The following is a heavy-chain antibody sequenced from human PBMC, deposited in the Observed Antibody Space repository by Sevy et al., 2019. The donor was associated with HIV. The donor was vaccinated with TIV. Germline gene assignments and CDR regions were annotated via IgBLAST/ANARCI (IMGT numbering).Heavy chain of an antibody. D-gene: IGHD3-22*01. J-gene: IGHJ5*02. V-gene: IGHV3-48*02. CDR3: AREAYYYDSREENWFDP. CDR2: ISRTTTT. CDR1: GFTFSVYT. Sequence: GGSLRLSCKVSGFTFSVYTMHWVHQAPGKGLEWVSSISRTTTTYYADSVRGRFTISRDNAKNSLYLEMNSLRDDDTAVYYCAREAYYYDSREENWFDPWGQGTLVTVSS.